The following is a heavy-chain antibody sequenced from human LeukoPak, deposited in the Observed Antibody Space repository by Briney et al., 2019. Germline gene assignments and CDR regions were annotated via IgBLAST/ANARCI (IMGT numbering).Heavy chain of an antibody. V-gene: IGHV1-69*04. CDR1: GGTFSSYA. CDR2: IIPIFGIV. D-gene: IGHD1-26*01. Sequence: SVKVSCKASGGTFSSYAISWVRQAPGQGLEWMGRIIPIFGIVNYAQKFQGRVTITADKSTSTAYMELSSLRSEDTAVYYCASPKLERYSGSPYYWGQGTLVTVSS. CDR3: ASPKLERYSGSPYY. J-gene: IGHJ4*02.